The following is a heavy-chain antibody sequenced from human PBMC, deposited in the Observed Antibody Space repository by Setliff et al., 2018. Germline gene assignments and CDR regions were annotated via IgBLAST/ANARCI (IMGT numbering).Heavy chain of an antibody. CDR1: GVSFSDYY. J-gene: IGHJ4*02. V-gene: IGHV4-34*01. D-gene: IGHD3-22*01. CDR3: ARSDWDSSGYYYFDY. CDR2: INHSGTT. Sequence: SETLSLTCTVYGVSFSDYYWGWVRQSPGKGLDWIGEINHSGTTNYDPSLKSRVTISVDTSKNQFSLNLSSLTAADTAVYFCARSDWDSSGYYYFDYWGQGTLVTVSS.